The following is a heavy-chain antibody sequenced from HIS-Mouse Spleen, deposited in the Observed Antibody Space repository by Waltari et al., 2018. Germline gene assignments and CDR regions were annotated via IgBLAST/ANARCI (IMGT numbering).Heavy chain of an antibody. J-gene: IGHJ4*02. V-gene: IGHV1-8*01. CDR2: MNPNSGNT. D-gene: IGHD3-3*01. CDR3: ARVYYDFWSGYYY. Sequence: QVQLVQSGAEVKKPGASVKVSCKASGYTFTSFDINWVRQATGQGPEWMGWMNPNSGNTGDAKKFQGRVTMTRNTSRSTAYMELSSLRSEDTAVYYCARVYYDFWSGYYYWGQGTLVTVSS. CDR1: GYTFTSFD.